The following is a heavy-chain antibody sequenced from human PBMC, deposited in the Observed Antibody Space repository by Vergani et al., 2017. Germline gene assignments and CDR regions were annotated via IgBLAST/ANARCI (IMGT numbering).Heavy chain of an antibody. CDR2: INPNSGVT. CDR1: GYTLTGYY. CDR3: ASDYGVYVGRNWFDP. J-gene: IGHJ5*02. Sequence: QVQLVQSGAEVKKPGASVKVSCKASGYTLTGYYMHWVRQGPGQGLVWGGWINPNSGVTTYAQKFQGRVTMTRDTSISTAYLELSRLRSDDPAVYYCASDYGVYVGRNWFDPWGQGTMVTVSS. V-gene: IGHV1-2*02. D-gene: IGHD4-17*01.